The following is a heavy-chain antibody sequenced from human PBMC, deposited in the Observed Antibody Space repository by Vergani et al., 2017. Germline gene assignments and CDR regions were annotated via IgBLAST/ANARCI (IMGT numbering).Heavy chain of an antibody. V-gene: IGHV3-23*01. J-gene: IGHJ4*02. CDR2: ISGSGGST. Sequence: EVQLLESGGDLVQPGGSLRLSCQTSGFNFGEYGVSWVRQAPGKGLEWVSAISGSGGSTYYADSVKGRFTISRDNSKNTLYLQMNSLRAEDTAVYYCANWRTGYDTSGGGYGYWGQGTLVTVSS. CDR3: ANWRTGYDTSGGGYGY. D-gene: IGHD3-22*01. CDR1: GFNFGEYG.